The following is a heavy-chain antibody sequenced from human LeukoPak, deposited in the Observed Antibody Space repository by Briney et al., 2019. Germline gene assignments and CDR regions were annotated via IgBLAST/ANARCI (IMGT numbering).Heavy chain of an antibody. J-gene: IGHJ6*02. Sequence: ASVKVSCKASGYTFTSYDINWVRQATGQGLEWMGWMNPNSGNTGYAQKFQGRVTMTRNTSISTAYMELSSPRSEDTAVYYCARGTRRTIFGVVIPSNDYGMDVWGQGTTVTVSS. CDR2: MNPNSGNT. CDR1: GYTFTSYD. CDR3: ARGTRRTIFGVVIPSNDYGMDV. D-gene: IGHD3-3*01. V-gene: IGHV1-8*01.